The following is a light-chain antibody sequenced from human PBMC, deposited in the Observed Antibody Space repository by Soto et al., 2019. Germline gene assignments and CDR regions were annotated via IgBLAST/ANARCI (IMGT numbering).Light chain of an antibody. V-gene: IGKV3-20*01. J-gene: IGKJ4*01. CDR1: QSVGSSY. CDR2: GTS. Sequence: EIVSTQSPGTLSLSPGESANLSCWPSQSVGSSYLGWYQQKPGQAPRLLIYGTSSRATGIPDRFSGSGSGTEFTLTISRLEPEDLAVYYCQQYNLSPATFGGGTMVDIK. CDR3: QQYNLSPAT.